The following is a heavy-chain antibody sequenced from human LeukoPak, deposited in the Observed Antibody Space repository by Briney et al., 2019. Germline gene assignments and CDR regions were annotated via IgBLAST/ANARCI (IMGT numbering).Heavy chain of an antibody. CDR2: IYYSGST. V-gene: IGHV4-31*03. D-gene: IGHD1-1*01. CDR3: ARDRLEYLDY. J-gene: IGHJ4*02. Sequence: SQTLSLTCTVSGGSISSGGYYWSWIRQHPGKGLEWIGYIYYSGSTYYNPSLKSRVTISVDTSKNQFSLKLSSVTAADTAVYYCARDRLEYLDYWGQGTLVTVFS. CDR1: GGSISSGGYY.